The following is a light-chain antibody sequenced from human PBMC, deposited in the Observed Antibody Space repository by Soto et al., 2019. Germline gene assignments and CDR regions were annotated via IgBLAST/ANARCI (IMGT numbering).Light chain of an antibody. CDR1: SSDVGGYNL. CDR2: EGS. J-gene: IGLJ1*01. Sequence: QSALTQPASVSGSPGQSITISCTGTSSDVGGYNLVSWYQQYPGKAPKLLIYEGSRRPPGVSDRFSGSKSGNTASLTISGLQAEDEADYHCCSYAGSSALYVFGSGTKVPS. CDR3: CSYAGSSALYV. V-gene: IGLV2-23*01.